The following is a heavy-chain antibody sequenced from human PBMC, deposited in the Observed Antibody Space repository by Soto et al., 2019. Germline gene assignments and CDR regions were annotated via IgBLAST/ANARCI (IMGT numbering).Heavy chain of an antibody. J-gene: IGHJ4*02. CDR2: IYYSGST. D-gene: IGHD6-13*01. V-gene: IGHV4-39*01. Sequence: PSETLSLTCTVSGGSISSSSYYWGWIRQPPGKGLEWIGSIYYSGSTYYNPSLKSRVTISVDTSKNQFSLKLSSVTAADTAVYYCARHGTYSSRLYYFDYWGQGTLVTVSS. CDR1: GGSISSSSYY. CDR3: ARHGTYSSRLYYFDY.